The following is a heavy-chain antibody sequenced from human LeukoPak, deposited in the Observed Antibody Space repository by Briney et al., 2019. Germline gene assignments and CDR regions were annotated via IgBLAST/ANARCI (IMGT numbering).Heavy chain of an antibody. CDR1: GYTFTSYG. J-gene: IGHJ4*02. V-gene: IGHV1-18*01. D-gene: IGHD4-11*01. CDR3: ARDPRYSNPDY. Sequence: GASVKVSCKASGYTFTSYGISWVRQAPGQGLEWMGWISAYNGNTNYAQKLQGRVTITADESTSTAYMELRSLRSDDTAVYYCARDPRYSNPDYWGQGTLVTVSS. CDR2: ISAYNGNT.